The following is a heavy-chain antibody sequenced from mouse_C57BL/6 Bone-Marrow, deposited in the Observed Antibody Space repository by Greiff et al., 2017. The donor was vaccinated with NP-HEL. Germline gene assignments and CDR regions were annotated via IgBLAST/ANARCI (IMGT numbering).Heavy chain of an antibody. D-gene: IGHD2-3*01. CDR2: INPYNGGT. Sequence: EVQVVESGPVLVKPGASVKMSCKASGYTFTDYYMNWVKQSHGKSLEWIGVINPYNGGTSYNQKFKGKATLTVDKSSSTAYMELNSLTSEDSAVYYCARQEGWLLEFAYWGQGTLVTVSA. CDR3: ARQEGWLLEFAY. V-gene: IGHV1-19*01. J-gene: IGHJ3*01. CDR1: GYTFTDYY.